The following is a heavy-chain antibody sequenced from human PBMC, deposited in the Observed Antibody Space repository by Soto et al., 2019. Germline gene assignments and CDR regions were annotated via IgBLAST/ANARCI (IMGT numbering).Heavy chain of an antibody. J-gene: IGHJ4*01. V-gene: IGHV3-23*01. CDR3: AKRDDSDGYSGAPFSY. Sequence: GGSLRLSCAASGFTFSSYAMTWVRQAPGKGLEWVSAISGRGGNTYYADSAKGRLTISRDNSKNTLFFQMNSLRVEDTAIYYCAKRDDSDGYSGAPFSYWGPGTLVTVSS. CDR1: GFTFSSYA. CDR2: ISGRGGNT. D-gene: IGHD3-22*01.